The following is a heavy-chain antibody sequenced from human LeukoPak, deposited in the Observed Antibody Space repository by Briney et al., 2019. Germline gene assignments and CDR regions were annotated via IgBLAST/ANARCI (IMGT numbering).Heavy chain of an antibody. CDR3: ARVVVPAASYYYYMDV. Sequence: GGTLRLSCAASGFTFSSYGMSWVRQAPGKGLEWVSYISSSGSTIYYADSVKGRFTISRDNAKNSLYLQMNSLRAEDTAVYYCARVVVPAASYYYYMDVWGKGTTVTISS. J-gene: IGHJ6*03. CDR2: ISSSGSTI. D-gene: IGHD2-2*01. V-gene: IGHV3-48*04. CDR1: GFTFSSYG.